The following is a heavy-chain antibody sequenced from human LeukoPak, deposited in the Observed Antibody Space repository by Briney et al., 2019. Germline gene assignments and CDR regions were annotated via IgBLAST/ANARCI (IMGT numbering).Heavy chain of an antibody. D-gene: IGHD6-13*01. CDR2: IYYSGST. CDR1: GGSISSSSYY. J-gene: IGHJ5*02. CDR3: ARALAAAAILRVYNWFDP. Sequence: SETLSLTCTVSGGSISSSSYYWGWIRQPPGKGLEWIGSIYYSGSTYYNPSLKSRVTISVDTSKNQFSLKLSSVTAADTAVYYCARALAAAAILRVYNWFDPWGQGTLVTVSS. V-gene: IGHV4-39*01.